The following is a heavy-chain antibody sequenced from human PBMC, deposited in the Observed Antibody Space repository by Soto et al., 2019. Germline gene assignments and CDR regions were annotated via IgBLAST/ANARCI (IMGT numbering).Heavy chain of an antibody. Sequence: ASVKVSCKASGYTFTSYYMHWVRQAPGQGLEWMGIINPSGGSTSYAQKFQGRVTMTRDTSTSTVYMELSSLRSEDTAVYYCARGTVDTAPDYGMDVWGQGTTVTVSS. J-gene: IGHJ6*02. CDR1: GYTFTSYY. V-gene: IGHV1-46*01. D-gene: IGHD5-18*01. CDR2: INPSGGST. CDR3: ARGTVDTAPDYGMDV.